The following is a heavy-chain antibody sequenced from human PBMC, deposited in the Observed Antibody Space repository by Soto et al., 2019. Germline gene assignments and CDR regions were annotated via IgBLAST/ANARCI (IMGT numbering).Heavy chain of an antibody. CDR2: ISYDGSNK. J-gene: IGHJ5*02. V-gene: IGHV3-30*18. CDR3: AKDSEVRGVLPFDP. D-gene: IGHD3-10*01. CDR1: GFTFSSYG. Sequence: QVQLVESGGGVVQPGRSLRLSCAASGFTFSSYGMHWVRQAPGKGLEWVAVISYDGSNKYYADSVKGRFTISRDNSKKTLYLQMNSLRAEDTAVYYCAKDSEVRGVLPFDPWGQGTLVTVSS.